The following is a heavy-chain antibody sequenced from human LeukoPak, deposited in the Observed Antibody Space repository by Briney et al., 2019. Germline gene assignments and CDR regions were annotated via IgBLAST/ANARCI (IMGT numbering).Heavy chain of an antibody. Sequence: GGSLRLSCAASGFTFSGYSMNWVRQAPGKGLEWISYMSNERSIIADSVKGRFTISRDNAENSLYLQMNSLRAEDTAVYYCARDTNWSFDYRGQGILVTVSS. CDR2: MSNERSII. V-gene: IGHV3-48*01. D-gene: IGHD2-8*01. CDR3: ARDTNWSFDY. J-gene: IGHJ4*02. CDR1: GFTFSGYS.